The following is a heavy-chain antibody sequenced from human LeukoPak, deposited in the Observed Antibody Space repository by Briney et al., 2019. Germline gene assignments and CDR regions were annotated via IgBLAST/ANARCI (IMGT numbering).Heavy chain of an antibody. J-gene: IGHJ3*02. D-gene: IGHD2-21*01. CDR3: ARDFNPYCGDNCYIDAFDI. CDR1: GFMFSTYW. Sequence: PGGSLRLSCAASGFMFSTYWMTWVRQAPGKGLEWVANIRRDGTVKNYLDSVTGRFTVSRDNAKNSLYLQMNSLRAEDTAVYFCARDFNPYCGDNCYIDAFDIWGQGTMVTVSS. CDR2: IRRDGTVK. V-gene: IGHV3-7*01.